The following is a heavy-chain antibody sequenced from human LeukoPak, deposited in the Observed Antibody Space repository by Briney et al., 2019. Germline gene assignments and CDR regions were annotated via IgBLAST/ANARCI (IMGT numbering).Heavy chain of an antibody. J-gene: IGHJ4*02. CDR1: GFTSSSYV. CDR3: AKKGQADDGGKPD. V-gene: IGHV3-23*01. CDR2: IGDSGSSA. Sequence: GGSLRLSCAASGFTSSSYVMSWVRQAPGKGLEWASSIGDSGSSANYADSVKGRFTISRDNSKNTLYLQMNDLRVDDTAVYYCAKKGQADDGGKPDWGQGTLVAVSS.